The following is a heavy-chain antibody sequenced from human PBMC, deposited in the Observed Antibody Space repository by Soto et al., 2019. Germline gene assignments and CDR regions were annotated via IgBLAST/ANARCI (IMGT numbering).Heavy chain of an antibody. CDR2: IFSNDEK. CDR1: GFSLSNARMG. CDR3: ARTPGYSSSWYAFDP. J-gene: IGHJ5*02. D-gene: IGHD6-13*01. V-gene: IGHV2-26*01. Sequence: SGPTLVNPTETLTLTCTVSGFSLSNARMGVSWIRQPPGKALEWLAHIFSNDEKSYSTSLKSRLTISKDTSESQVVLTMTNMDPVDTATYYCARTPGYSSSWYAFDPWGQGTLVTVSS.